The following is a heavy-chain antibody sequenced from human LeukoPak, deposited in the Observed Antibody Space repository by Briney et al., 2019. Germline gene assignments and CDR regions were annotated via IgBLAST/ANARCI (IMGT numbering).Heavy chain of an antibody. V-gene: IGHV3-21*01. J-gene: IGHJ6*03. Sequence: GGSLRLSCAASGSTFSRYSMNWVRQAPGKGLEWVASISSTSTFIYSADSVKGRFTISRGTAKNSLFLQMNSQRAEDTAIYYCARDYFDSSDYPQTYSYYYMDVCGKGTTVTVSS. CDR3: ARDYFDSSDYPQTYSYYYMDV. D-gene: IGHD3-22*01. CDR2: ISSTSTFI. CDR1: GSTFSRYS.